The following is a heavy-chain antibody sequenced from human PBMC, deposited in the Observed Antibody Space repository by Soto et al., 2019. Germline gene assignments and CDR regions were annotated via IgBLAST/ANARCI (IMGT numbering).Heavy chain of an antibody. V-gene: IGHV1-18*01. CDR3: ARARGGLTLDYYYGMDV. D-gene: IGHD2-8*01. CDR2: ISAYNGNT. Sequence: GASVKVSCKASGYTFTSYGISWVRQAPGQGLEWMGWISAYNGNTNYAQKLQGRVTMTTDTSTSTAYMELRSLRSDDTAVYYCARARGGLTLDYYYGMDVWGQGTTVTVSS. J-gene: IGHJ6*02. CDR1: GYTFTSYG.